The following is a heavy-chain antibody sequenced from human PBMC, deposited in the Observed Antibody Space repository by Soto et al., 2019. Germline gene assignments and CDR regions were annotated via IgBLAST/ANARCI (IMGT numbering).Heavy chain of an antibody. Sequence: SVKVSCKASGGTFSSYAISWVRQAPGQGLEWMGGIIPIFGTANYAQKSQGRVTITADKSTSTAYMELSSLRSEDTAVYYCARDRVAGDYVWGSYRYLDYWGQGTLVTVSS. CDR2: IIPIFGTA. D-gene: IGHD3-16*02. J-gene: IGHJ4*02. V-gene: IGHV1-69*06. CDR1: GGTFSSYA. CDR3: ARDRVAGDYVWGSYRYLDY.